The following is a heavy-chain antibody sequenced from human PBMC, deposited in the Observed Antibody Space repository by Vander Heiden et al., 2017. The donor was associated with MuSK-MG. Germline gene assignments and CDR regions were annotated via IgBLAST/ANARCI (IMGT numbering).Heavy chain of an antibody. CDR2: IYYSGST. CDR3: ARSHRSRPAKSFDY. V-gene: IGHV4-30-4*01. D-gene: IGHD2-2*01. Sequence: QLQLQESGPGLVKPSQTLSLTCTVSGDTSGDYFWSWIRQPPGKGLEWIGYIYYSGSTYYNPSLKGRVTISVDTSKNQFSLKLSSVTAADTAMYYCARSHRSRPAKSFDYWGQGTLVTVSS. CDR1: GDTSGDYF. J-gene: IGHJ4*02.